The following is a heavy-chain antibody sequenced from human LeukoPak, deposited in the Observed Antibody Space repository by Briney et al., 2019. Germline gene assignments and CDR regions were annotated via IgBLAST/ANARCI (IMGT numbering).Heavy chain of an antibody. D-gene: IGHD6-13*01. V-gene: IGHV3-23*01. Sequence: GSLRLSCAASGFTFSSYAMSWVRQAPGKGLEWVSAISGSGGSTYYADSVKGRFTISRDNSKNTLYLQMNSLRAEDTAVYYCAKAPGYSSSWYVGYYYYGMDVWGQGTTVTVSS. CDR3: AKAPGYSSSWYVGYYYYGMDV. J-gene: IGHJ6*02. CDR2: ISGSGGST. CDR1: GFTFSSYA.